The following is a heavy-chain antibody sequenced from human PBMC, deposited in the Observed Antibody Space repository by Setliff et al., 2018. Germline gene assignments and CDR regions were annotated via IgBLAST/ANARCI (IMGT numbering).Heavy chain of an antibody. Sequence: GGSLRLSCAASGFTFSSYAMSWVRQAPGKGLEWVSAISGSGGSTYYSDSVKGRLTISRDNSKNTLYLQMNSLRAADTAVYYCAKRGPYCSGGTCHYYFDYWGQGTLVTVSS. CDR3: AKRGPYCSGGTCHYYFDY. V-gene: IGHV3-23*01. CDR1: GFTFSSYA. J-gene: IGHJ4*02. D-gene: IGHD2-15*01. CDR2: ISGSGGST.